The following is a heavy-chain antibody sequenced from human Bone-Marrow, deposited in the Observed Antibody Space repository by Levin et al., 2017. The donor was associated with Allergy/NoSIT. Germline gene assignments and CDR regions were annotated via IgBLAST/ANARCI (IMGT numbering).Heavy chain of an antibody. CDR1: GYTFTGYY. Sequence: GESLKISCKASGYTFTGYYMHWVRQAPGQGLEWMGWINPNSGGTNYAQKFQGRVTMTRDTSISTAYMELSRLRSDDTAVYYCARLGIAAADGRNAFDIWGQGTMVTVSS. J-gene: IGHJ3*02. CDR3: ARLGIAAADGRNAFDI. CDR2: INPNSGGT. D-gene: IGHD6-13*01. V-gene: IGHV1-2*02.